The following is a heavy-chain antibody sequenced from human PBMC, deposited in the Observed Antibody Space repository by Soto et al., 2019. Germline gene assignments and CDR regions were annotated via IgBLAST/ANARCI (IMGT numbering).Heavy chain of an antibody. Sequence: PGGSLRLPCAASGFTFSGSGIHWVRQASGKGLEWVGRIRTKTNNYATAYAASVKGRFTISRDDSKNMAYLQMNSLKTEDTAVYYCTAMAGIDYWGQGTLVTVSS. CDR2: IRTKTNNYAT. CDR3: TAMAGIDY. D-gene: IGHD6-19*01. J-gene: IGHJ4*02. V-gene: IGHV3-73*01. CDR1: GFTFSGSG.